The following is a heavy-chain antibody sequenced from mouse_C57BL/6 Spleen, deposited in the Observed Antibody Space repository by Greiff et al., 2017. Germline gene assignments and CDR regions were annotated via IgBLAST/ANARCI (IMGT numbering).Heavy chain of an antibody. Sequence: LVESGAELVRPGTSVKVSCKASGYAFTNYLIEWVKQRPGQGLEWIGVINPGSGGTNYNEKFKGKATLTADKSSSTAYMQLSSLTSEDSAVYFCARTYYYGSSYYYAMDYWGQGTSVTVSS. CDR3: ARTYYYGSSYYYAMDY. CDR1: GYAFTNYL. V-gene: IGHV1-54*01. J-gene: IGHJ4*01. D-gene: IGHD1-1*01. CDR2: INPGSGGT.